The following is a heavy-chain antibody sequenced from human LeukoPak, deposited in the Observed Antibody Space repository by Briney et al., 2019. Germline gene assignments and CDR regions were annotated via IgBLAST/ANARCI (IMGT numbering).Heavy chain of an antibody. CDR3: AKDTTVTGAFDI. Sequence: GGSLRLSCAASGFTFSSYGMHWVRQAPGKGLEWVAFIRYDGSNKYYADSVKGRFTTSRDNSKNTLYLQMNSLRAEDTAVYYCAKDTTVTGAFDIWGQGTMVTVSS. CDR1: GFTFSSYG. CDR2: IRYDGSNK. D-gene: IGHD4-17*01. J-gene: IGHJ3*02. V-gene: IGHV3-30*02.